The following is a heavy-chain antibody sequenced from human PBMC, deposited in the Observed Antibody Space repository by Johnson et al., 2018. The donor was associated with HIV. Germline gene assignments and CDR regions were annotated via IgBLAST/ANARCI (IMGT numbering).Heavy chain of an antibody. D-gene: IGHD2-2*01. CDR1: GFSFDDYG. CDR2: IKQDGSEK. CDR3: AKARGGYCSSTSCFAFDI. Sequence: VQLVESGGGVVRPGGSLRLSCAASGFSFDDYGMSWVRQAPGKGLEWVANIKQDGSEKTYADSVKGRFTISRDNSKNTLYLQMNSLRAEDTAVYYCAKARGGYCSSTSCFAFDIWGQGTMVTVSS. V-gene: IGHV3-7*02. J-gene: IGHJ3*02.